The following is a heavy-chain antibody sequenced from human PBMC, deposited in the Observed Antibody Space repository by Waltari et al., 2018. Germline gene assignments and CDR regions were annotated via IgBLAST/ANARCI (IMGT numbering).Heavy chain of an antibody. V-gene: IGHV3-53*01. J-gene: IGHJ4*02. CDR1: GFSLRGSY. Sequence: VQLVESGGGLLQPGGSLRLSCGVSGFSLRGSYLRWVRQAPGKGRGWVSVIYGDGTTDYADSVKGRFTISRDNSKNTLSLQMNSLRAEDTAVYYCAREGSGTFYGWGQGTLVTVSS. D-gene: IGHD1-26*01. CDR2: IYGDGTT. CDR3: AREGSGTFYG.